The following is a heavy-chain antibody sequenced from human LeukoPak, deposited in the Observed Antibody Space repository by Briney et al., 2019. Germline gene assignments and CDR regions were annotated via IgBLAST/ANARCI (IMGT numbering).Heavy chain of an antibody. CDR2: ISVYNGNT. Sequence: GSAVKVSCKASGGAFNSYAMSWVRPAPGQGVEWMGWISVYNGNTNYAQKLQGRVTITTDTSTSTAYMELRSLRSDDTAVYYCARDRDVVWALTTVRGDFDIWGQGTMVTVSS. V-gene: IGHV1-18*01. CDR3: ARDRDVVWALTTVRGDFDI. D-gene: IGHD4-17*01. CDR1: GGAFNSYA. J-gene: IGHJ3*02.